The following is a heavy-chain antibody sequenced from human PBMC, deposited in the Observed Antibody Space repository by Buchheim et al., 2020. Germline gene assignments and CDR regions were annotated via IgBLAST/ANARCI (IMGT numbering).Heavy chain of an antibody. CDR2: ISGSGSTM. D-gene: IGHD5-12*01. J-gene: IGHJ6*02. Sequence: EVKLVESGGGLVQPGGSLRLSCAASGFTFSGYEMNWVRQAPGKGLEWVLYISGSGSTMYYADSVKGRFTISRDNAKKSLSLQMNSLRVEDTAIYYCARGQLSGYDKYWVDYGMDVWGQGTT. CDR1: GFTFSGYE. V-gene: IGHV3-48*03. CDR3: ARGQLSGYDKYWVDYGMDV.